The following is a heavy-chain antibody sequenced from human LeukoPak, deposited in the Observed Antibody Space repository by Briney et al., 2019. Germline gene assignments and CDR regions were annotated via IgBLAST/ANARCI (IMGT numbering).Heavy chain of an antibody. D-gene: IGHD5-12*01. CDR2: ISSSSSTI. J-gene: IGHJ6*02. Sequence: GSLRLSCAASGFTFSSYSMNWVRQAPGEGLEWVAYISSSSSTIYYADSVKGRFTISRDIAKNSLYLQMNRLRAEDTAVYYCAREQYSFGLEGAYYYYAMDVWGQGTTVTVSS. V-gene: IGHV3-48*04. CDR1: GFTFSSYS. CDR3: AREQYSFGLEGAYYYYAMDV.